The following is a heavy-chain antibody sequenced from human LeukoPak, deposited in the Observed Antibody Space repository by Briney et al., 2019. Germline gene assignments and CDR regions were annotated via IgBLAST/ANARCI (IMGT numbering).Heavy chain of an antibody. CDR3: AGELTTTDAFDI. CDR2: ISYDGSNK. J-gene: IGHJ3*02. D-gene: IGHD4-17*01. CDR1: GLTFSSYA. Sequence: GRSLRLSCAASGLTFSSYAMHWVRQAPGKGLEWVAVISYDGSNKYYADSVKGRFTISRHNSKNTLYLQMNSLRAEDTAVYYCAGELTTTDAFDIWGQGTMVTVSS. V-gene: IGHV3-30-3*01.